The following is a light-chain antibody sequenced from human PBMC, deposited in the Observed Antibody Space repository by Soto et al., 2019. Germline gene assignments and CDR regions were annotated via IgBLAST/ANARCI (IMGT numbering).Light chain of an antibody. CDR2: GXS. Sequence: EIVMTQSPGTLSLSPGERATLSCMAIQGFRNNYLAWYQQKPGQAXRLLIYGXSXXATGIPDRFSGSGSGTDLTLTISRLEHEDFAVYYCQQYRDSRTFGQGTKVDIK. CDR1: QGFRNNY. V-gene: IGKV3-20*01. J-gene: IGKJ1*01. CDR3: QQYRDSRT.